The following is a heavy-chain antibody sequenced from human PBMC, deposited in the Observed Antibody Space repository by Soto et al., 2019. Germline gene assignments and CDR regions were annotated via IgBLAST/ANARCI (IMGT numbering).Heavy chain of an antibody. J-gene: IGHJ4*02. V-gene: IGHV3-30*18. D-gene: IGHD2-15*01. CDR1: GLSFRSHG. CDR3: AKDHRNGGSRVDY. CDR2: ISYDGNNR. Sequence: QVQLVESGGGVVQPGRSLRLSCAVSGLSFRSHGMHWVRQAPGKGLEWVAFISYDGNNRKYADSVKGRFTISRDHSKDALSLEMSGLRGGDTAVYYCAKDHRNGGSRVDYWGQGTLVTVSS.